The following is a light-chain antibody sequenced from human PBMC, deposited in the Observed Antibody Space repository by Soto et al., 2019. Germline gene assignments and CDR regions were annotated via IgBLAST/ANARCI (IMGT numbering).Light chain of an antibody. J-gene: IGKJ2*01. CDR2: GAS. CDR3: QQYGSSFRYT. Sequence: EVVLTQSPGTLPLSPRERATLSCRASQSVNGNYLTWYQQKPGQAPRLLIYGASSRATGIPDRFSGSGSATDFTLTISTLEPEEFAVYYCQQYGSSFRYTFEQGTKLEIK. V-gene: IGKV3-20*01. CDR1: QSVNGNY.